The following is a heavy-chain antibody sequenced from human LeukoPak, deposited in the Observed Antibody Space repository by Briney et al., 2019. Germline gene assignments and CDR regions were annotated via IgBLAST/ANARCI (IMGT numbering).Heavy chain of an antibody. CDR1: GFTFSSYA. J-gene: IGHJ3*02. CDR3: ARVTGRGIVVPNGAFDI. V-gene: IGHV3-23*01. CDR2: ISGSGGST. D-gene: IGHD1-26*01. Sequence: GGSLRLSCAASGFTFSSYAMSWVRQAPGKGLEWVSAISGSGGSTYYADSVKGRFTISRDNSKNTLYLQMNSLRAEDTAVYYCARVTGRGIVVPNGAFDIWGQGTMVTVSS.